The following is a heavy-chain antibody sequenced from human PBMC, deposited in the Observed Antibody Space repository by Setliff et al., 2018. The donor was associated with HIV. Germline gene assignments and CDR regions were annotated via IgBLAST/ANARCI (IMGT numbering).Heavy chain of an antibody. J-gene: IGHJ4*02. Sequence: PSETLSLTCTVSGGSINSRSYSWGWIRQPPGKGLEWIGSIYYSGSTYYNPSLKSRVTISVDTSKNQFSLKMSSVTAADTAVYYCATLHSRGWPYYSDYWGQGILVTVSS. CDR3: ATLHSRGWPYYSDY. CDR2: IYYSGST. CDR1: GGSINSRSYS. D-gene: IGHD6-19*01. V-gene: IGHV4-39*01.